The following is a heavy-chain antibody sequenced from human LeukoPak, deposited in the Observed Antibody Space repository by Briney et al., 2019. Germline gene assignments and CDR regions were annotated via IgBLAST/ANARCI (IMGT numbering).Heavy chain of an antibody. D-gene: IGHD3-3*01. Sequence: KPSETLSLTCTVSGGSISSYYWNWIRQPAGKGLEWIGRMYISGSTNYNPSLKSRVTMSVDTSKNQFSLKLSSVTAADTAVYYCARTPEYXXXXXXYXRNXAFXIWGQGTMVXXSX. J-gene: IGHJ3*02. CDR1: GGSISSYY. CDR2: MYISGST. V-gene: IGHV4-4*07. CDR3: ARTPEYXXXXXXYXRNXAFXI.